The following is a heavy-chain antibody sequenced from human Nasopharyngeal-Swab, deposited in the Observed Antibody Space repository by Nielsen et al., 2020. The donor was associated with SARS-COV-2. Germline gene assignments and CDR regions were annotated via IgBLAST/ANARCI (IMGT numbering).Heavy chain of an antibody. Sequence: SVKVSCKGSGGTFSSYAISWVRQAPGKGLEWMGGIIPILGIANYAQKFQGRVTITADKSTSTAYMELSSLRSEDTAVYYCARDWDFWSGYYMDYYYGMDVWGQGTTVTVSS. CDR2: IIPILGIA. CDR3: ARDWDFWSGYYMDYYYGMDV. V-gene: IGHV1-69*10. CDR1: GGTFSSYA. D-gene: IGHD3-3*01. J-gene: IGHJ6*02.